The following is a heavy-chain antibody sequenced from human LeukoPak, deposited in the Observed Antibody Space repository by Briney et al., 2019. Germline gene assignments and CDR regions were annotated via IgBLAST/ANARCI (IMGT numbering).Heavy chain of an antibody. CDR2: ISYDGSNK. Sequence: PGGSLRLSCAASGFTFSSYAMHWVRQAPGKGLEWVAVISYDGSNKYYADSVKGRFTISRDNSKNTLYLQMNSLRAEDTAVYYCARGSGGNSGWFDPWGQGTLVTVSS. J-gene: IGHJ5*02. CDR3: ARGSGGNSGWFDP. V-gene: IGHV3-30-3*01. D-gene: IGHD4-23*01. CDR1: GFTFSSYA.